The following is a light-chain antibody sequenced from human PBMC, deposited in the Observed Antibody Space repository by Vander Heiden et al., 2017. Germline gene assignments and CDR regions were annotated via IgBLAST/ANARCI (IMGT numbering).Light chain of an antibody. J-gene: IGKJ2*01. CDR3: QQYNSYLYT. CDR2: KAS. Sequence: DIKMTQSPSTLSASVGDRVTITCRASQSISSWLAWYQQKPGKAPKLLIYKASSLESGVPSRFSGSGSGTEFTLTISSLQPDDFATYYCQQYNSYLYTFGQGTKLGIK. V-gene: IGKV1-5*03. CDR1: QSISSW.